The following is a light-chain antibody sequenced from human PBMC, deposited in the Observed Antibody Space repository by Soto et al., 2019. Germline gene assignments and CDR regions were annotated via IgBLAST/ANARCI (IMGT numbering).Light chain of an antibody. CDR2: DTS. Sequence: EIVMTQSPATLSVSPGEGATLSCRASQGIGDTLAWYQQKPGQTPRLLIYDTSIRATGVPARFSGSRSGTDFTLTISRLEPEDSAVYYCHQFGSSRTFGQGTKVEIK. V-gene: IGKV3-20*01. J-gene: IGKJ1*01. CDR1: QGIGDT. CDR3: HQFGSSRT.